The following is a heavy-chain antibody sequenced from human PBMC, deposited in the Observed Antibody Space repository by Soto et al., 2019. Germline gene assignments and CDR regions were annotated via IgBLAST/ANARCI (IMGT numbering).Heavy chain of an antibody. V-gene: IGHV4-31*03. CDR1: GGSISRSGYF. CDR3: ARSSRSYFDY. CDR2: IYDSGST. J-gene: IGHJ4*02. Sequence: SETLSLTCTVSGGSISRSGYFWSWIRQHPGKGLEWIGYIYDSGSTYYNPSLKSRVSLSADTSKNQFSLNLTSVTAADTAMYYCARSSRSYFDYWGQGTLVTVSS.